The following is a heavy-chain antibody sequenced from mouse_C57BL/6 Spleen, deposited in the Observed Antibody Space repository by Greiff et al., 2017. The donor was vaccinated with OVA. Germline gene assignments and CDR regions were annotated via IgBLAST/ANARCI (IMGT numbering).Heavy chain of an antibody. D-gene: IGHD2-2*01. V-gene: IGHV5-4*01. CDR3: ARDGYDEGYYAMDY. Sequence: EVKLVESGGGLVKPGGSLKLSCAASGFTFSSYAMSWVRQTPEKRLEWVATISDGGSYTYYPDNVKGRFTISRDNAKNNLYLQMSHLKSEDTAMYYCARDGYDEGYYAMDYWGQGTSVTVSS. CDR1: GFTFSSYA. J-gene: IGHJ4*01. CDR2: ISDGGSYT.